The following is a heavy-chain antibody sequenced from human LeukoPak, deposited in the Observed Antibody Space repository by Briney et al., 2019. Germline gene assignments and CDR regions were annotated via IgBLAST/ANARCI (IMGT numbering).Heavy chain of an antibody. D-gene: IGHD3-22*01. CDR1: GFTFSSYA. CDR2: ISGSGGST. Sequence: GASLRLSCAASGFTFSSYAMSWVRQAPGKGLEWVPGISGSGGSTYYADSVKGRFTISRDNSKNTLYLQMNSLRAEDTAVYYCAKGLGSSGYYYSPFDSWGQGTLVTVSS. V-gene: IGHV3-23*01. J-gene: IGHJ4*02. CDR3: AKGLGSSGYYYSPFDS.